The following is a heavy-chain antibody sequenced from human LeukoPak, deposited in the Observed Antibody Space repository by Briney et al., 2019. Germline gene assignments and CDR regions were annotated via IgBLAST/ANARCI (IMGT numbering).Heavy chain of an antibody. CDR3: TRRYATNSQD. J-gene: IGHJ4*02. Sequence: GGSLRLSCAASGFTFSTSWMHWVRQGPGKGLEWVSRINDDGSSVYYVDSVKGRFTISRDNAGKTVYLQMNSLEIEDTAVYYCTRRYATNSQDWGQGTLVTVSS. CDR1: GFTFSTSW. CDR2: INDDGSSV. D-gene: IGHD2-2*01. V-gene: IGHV3-74*01.